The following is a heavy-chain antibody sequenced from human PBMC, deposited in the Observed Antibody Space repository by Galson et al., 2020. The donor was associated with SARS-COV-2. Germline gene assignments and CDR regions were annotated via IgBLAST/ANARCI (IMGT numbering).Heavy chain of an antibody. J-gene: IGHJ3*02. CDR1: GFNFSSYG. D-gene: IGHD3-9*01. V-gene: IGHV3-30*03. CDR3: ATLYDILTGYYCVGEGAFDI. Sequence: GESLKIPCAASGFNFSSYGLHWVRQAPGKGLEWVAVISYDGSNKYYADSVKGRFTISRDNSKNTLYLQMNSLRAEDTAVYYCATLYDILTGYYCVGEGAFDIWGQGTMVTVSS. CDR2: ISYDGSNK.